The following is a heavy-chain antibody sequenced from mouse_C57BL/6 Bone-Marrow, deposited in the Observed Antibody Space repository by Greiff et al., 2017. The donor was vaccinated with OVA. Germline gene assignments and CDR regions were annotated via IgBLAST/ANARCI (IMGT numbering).Heavy chain of an antibody. V-gene: IGHV1-81*01. J-gene: IGHJ1*03. Sequence: QVQLQQSGAELARPGASVKLSCKASGYTFTSYGISWVKQSTGQGLEWIGEIYPRSGNTYYNEKFKGKATLTADKSSSTAYMELRSLTSEDSAVYFCARSPSYGYFDVWGTGTTVTVSS. CDR1: GYTFTSYG. CDR2: IYPRSGNT. CDR3: ARSPSYGYFDV.